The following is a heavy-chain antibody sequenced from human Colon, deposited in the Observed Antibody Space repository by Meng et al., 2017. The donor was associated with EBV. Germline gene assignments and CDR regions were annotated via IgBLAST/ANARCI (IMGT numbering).Heavy chain of an antibody. Sequence: QVPLQQWRAGLFNPSDTLSRSGPVHGGSFRDYYWTWIRHPPGKGLEWIGEIDHRGNTKYNPSLKSRVTISLDTSKKQFSLKVSSVTAADSAVYYCARRGPSGNFSPWSQGALVTVSS. V-gene: IGHV4-34*01. CDR3: ARRGPSGNFSP. CDR1: GGSFRDYY. CDR2: IDHRGNT. J-gene: IGHJ5*02. D-gene: IGHD3-10*01.